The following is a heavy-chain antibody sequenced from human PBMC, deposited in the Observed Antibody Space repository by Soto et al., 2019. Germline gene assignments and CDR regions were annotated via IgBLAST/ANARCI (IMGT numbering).Heavy chain of an antibody. CDR3: ASITFGGGYYFDY. Sequence: SETLSLTCTVSGGSISSCDYYWSWIRQPPGKGLEWIGYIYYSGSTYYNPSLKSRVTISVDTSKNQFSLKLSSVTAADTAVYYCASITFGGGYYFDYWGQGTLVXVSS. CDR2: IYYSGST. CDR1: GGSISSCDYY. V-gene: IGHV4-30-4*01. D-gene: IGHD3-16*01. J-gene: IGHJ4*02.